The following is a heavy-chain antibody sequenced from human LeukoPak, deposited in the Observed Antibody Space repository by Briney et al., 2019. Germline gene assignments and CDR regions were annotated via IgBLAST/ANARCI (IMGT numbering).Heavy chain of an antibody. CDR2: IYPGDSDT. J-gene: IGHJ3*02. D-gene: IGHD4-17*01. V-gene: IGHV5-51*01. CDR3: ARQRRSDYGVRGAFDI. Sequence: GKSLKISCKGTGYRFTSYWIGWVRQMPGKGLEWMGIIYPGDSDTRYSPSFQGQVTISADKSISTAYLQWSSLKASDTAMYYCARQRRSDYGVRGAFDIWGQGTMVTVSS. CDR1: GYRFTSYW.